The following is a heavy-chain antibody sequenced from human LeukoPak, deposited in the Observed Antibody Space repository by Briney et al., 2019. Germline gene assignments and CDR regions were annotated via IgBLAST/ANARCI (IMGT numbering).Heavy chain of an antibody. V-gene: IGHV6-1*01. CDR1: GDSVSSSRVA. CDR3: ARMVGLVSDY. Sequence: SQTLSLTCVISGDSVSSSRVAWNWIRQSPSRGLEWLGRTYYRSKWHSYYAPSVKSRITINPDTSKNQFSLQLKSVTPEDTAVYYCARMVGLVSDYWGQGTLVTVSS. CDR2: TYYRSKWHS. J-gene: IGHJ4*02. D-gene: IGHD3-10*01.